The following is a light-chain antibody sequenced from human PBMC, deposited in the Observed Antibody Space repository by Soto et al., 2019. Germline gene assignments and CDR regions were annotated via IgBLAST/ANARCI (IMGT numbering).Light chain of an antibody. CDR3: LQYVNWPPWT. V-gene: IGKV3-15*01. Sequence: EIVMTQSPATLSVSPGERATLSCTASQSLDRSYVAWYQQKPGQSPRLLIFDASTRATGIPARFSGSGSGTEFTLTISSLQPEDFAVYYCLQYVNWPPWTFDQGTKVEIK. J-gene: IGKJ1*01. CDR1: QSLDRS. CDR2: DAS.